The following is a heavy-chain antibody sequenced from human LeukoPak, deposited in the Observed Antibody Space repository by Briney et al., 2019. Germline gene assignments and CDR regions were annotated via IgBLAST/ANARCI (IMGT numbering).Heavy chain of an antibody. D-gene: IGHD6-19*01. J-gene: IGHJ4*02. V-gene: IGHV4-39*01. CDR3: ATYSGGWYYFDY. Sequence: SETLSLTCTVSGGSISSSPYYWTWIRQPPGKGLEWIGNIYSSGSTYYNPSLKSRVTISVDTSKNQFSLKLSSVTAADTAVYYCATYSGGWYYFDYWGQGTLVTVSS. CDR1: GGSISSSPYY. CDR2: IYSSGST.